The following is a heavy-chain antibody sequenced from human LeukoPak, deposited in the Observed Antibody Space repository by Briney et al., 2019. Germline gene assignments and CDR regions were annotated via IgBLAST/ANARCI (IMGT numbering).Heavy chain of an antibody. CDR1: GFTFSNSD. Sequence: PGGSLRLSCAASGFTFSNSDMHWVRQAPGQGLEWVAVIWDNGNNKYYGDSVNGRFTISRDNSKNTLHLQMNSLRPEDSAIYYCAKGGHCTSTTCYYFDSWGQGALVTVSA. D-gene: IGHD2-2*01. J-gene: IGHJ4*02. CDR2: IWDNGNNK. CDR3: AKGGHCTSTTCYYFDS. V-gene: IGHV3-33*06.